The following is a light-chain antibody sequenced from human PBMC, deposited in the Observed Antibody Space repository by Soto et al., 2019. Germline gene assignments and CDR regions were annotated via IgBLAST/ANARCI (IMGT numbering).Light chain of an antibody. J-gene: IGKJ4*01. V-gene: IGKV1-27*01. Sequence: DIQMTQSPSSLSASVGDRVTITCRARQGISNYVAWYQQKPGKVPKLLIYAASTLQSGGPSRFSGSGSGTDFTLTISSLQPEDVATYYCQKYNSAPLTFGGGTKEEIK. CDR2: AAS. CDR1: QGISNY. CDR3: QKYNSAPLT.